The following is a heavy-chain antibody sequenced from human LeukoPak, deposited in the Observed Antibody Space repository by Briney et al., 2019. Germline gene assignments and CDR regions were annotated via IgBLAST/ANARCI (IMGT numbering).Heavy chain of an antibody. CDR1: DDSISSYY. CDR3: ARMVGWGARRYSYFYMDV. V-gene: IGHV4-59*01. J-gene: IGHJ6*03. CDR2: IYYSGST. Sequence: PETLSLTCTVSDDSISSYYWSWIRQPPGKGLEWIGYIYYSGSTNYNPSLKSRVTISVDTSKNQFSLKLSSVTAADTAVYYCARMVGWGARRYSYFYMDVWGKGTTVTISS. D-gene: IGHD1-26*01.